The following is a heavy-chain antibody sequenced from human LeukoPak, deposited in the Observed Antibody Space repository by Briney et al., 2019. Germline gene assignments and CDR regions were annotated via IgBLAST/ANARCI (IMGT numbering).Heavy chain of an antibody. CDR2: ISGSGSGGST. CDR3: AKDRQQLVPLLNYMDV. J-gene: IGHJ6*03. CDR1: GFTFSSYE. D-gene: IGHD6-6*01. Sequence: GGSLRLSCAASGFTFSSYEMNWVRQAPGKGLEWVSNISGSGSGGSTYYADSVKGRFTISRDESKNTLFLQMSSLRVEDTAVYHCAKDRQQLVPLLNYMDVWGKGTTVTVSS. V-gene: IGHV3-23*01.